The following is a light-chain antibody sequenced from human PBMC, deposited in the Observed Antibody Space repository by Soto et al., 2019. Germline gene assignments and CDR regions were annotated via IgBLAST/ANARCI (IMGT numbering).Light chain of an antibody. J-gene: IGKJ1*01. CDR1: QSVSTW. Sequence: DIQMTQSPSTLSASVGDRVTISCRASQSVSTWVAWYQQKPGKAPKLLIYDASSLESGVPSRFSGSGSGTDFTLTISSLQPEDFATYYCQQSYSTPQTFGQGTKVDI. CDR2: DAS. CDR3: QQSYSTPQT. V-gene: IGKV1-39*01.